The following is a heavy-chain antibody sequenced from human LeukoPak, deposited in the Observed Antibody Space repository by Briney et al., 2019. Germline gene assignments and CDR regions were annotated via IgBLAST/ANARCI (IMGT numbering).Heavy chain of an antibody. CDR1: GGSISSYY. CDR3: ATLDTAMVPGAFDY. V-gene: IGHV4-59*01. CDR2: IYYSGST. J-gene: IGHJ4*02. D-gene: IGHD5-18*01. Sequence: PSETLSLTCTVSGGSISSYYWSWIRQPPGKGLEWIGYIYYSGSTNYNPSLESRVTISVDTSKNQFSLKLSSVTAADTAVYYCATLDTAMVPGAFDYWGQGTLVTVSS.